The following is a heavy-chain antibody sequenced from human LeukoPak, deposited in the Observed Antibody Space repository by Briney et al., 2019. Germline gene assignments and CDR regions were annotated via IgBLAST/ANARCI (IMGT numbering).Heavy chain of an antibody. CDR2: VRSKANNYAA. CDR3: TRYFPDDRSGRYGDC. Sequence: QTGGSLRLSCAASGFTFSGSSIHWVRLASGKGLEWVGRVRSKANNYAAAYAASLKGRFTLSRDDSHNTAYLQMNSLKTEDTAVYDCTRYFPDDRSGRYGDCWGQGTLVTVPS. J-gene: IGHJ4*02. V-gene: IGHV3-73*01. D-gene: IGHD6-19*01. CDR1: GFTFSGSS.